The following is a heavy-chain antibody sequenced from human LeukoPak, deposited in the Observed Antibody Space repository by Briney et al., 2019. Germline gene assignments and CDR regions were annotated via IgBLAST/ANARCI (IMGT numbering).Heavy chain of an antibody. CDR3: ARSVGSGSSSPDY. D-gene: IGHD3-10*01. Sequence: GGSLRLSCAASGFTFSSYAMHWVRQAPGKGLEWVAVISYDGSNKYYADSVKGRFTISRDNSKNTLYLQMNSLRAEDTAVYHCARSVGSGSSSPDYWGQGTLVTVSS. CDR2: ISYDGSNK. J-gene: IGHJ4*02. V-gene: IGHV3-30-3*01. CDR1: GFTFSSYA.